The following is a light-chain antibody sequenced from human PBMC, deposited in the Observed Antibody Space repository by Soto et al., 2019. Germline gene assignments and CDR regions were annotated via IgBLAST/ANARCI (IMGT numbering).Light chain of an antibody. CDR1: SSNIGAGYD. CDR3: QSYDSSLSSFVI. J-gene: IGLJ2*01. Sequence: QSVLTQPPSVSGAPGQRVTISCTGSSSNIGAGYDVHWYQQLPGTAPKLLIYANNNRPSGVPHRFSASKSGTSASLAITGLQAEDEADYYCQSYDSSLSSFVIFGGGTKLTVL. CDR2: ANN. V-gene: IGLV1-40*01.